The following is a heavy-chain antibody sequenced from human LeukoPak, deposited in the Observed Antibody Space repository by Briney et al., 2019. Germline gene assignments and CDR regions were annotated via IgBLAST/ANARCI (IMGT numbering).Heavy chain of an antibody. V-gene: IGHV3-23*01. D-gene: IGHD3-10*01. CDR1: GFTFSSYA. CDR2: ISGSGGST. CDR3: ARGRITMVRGVIWGMDV. J-gene: IGHJ6*02. Sequence: GGSLRLSCAASGFTFSSYAMSWVRQAPGKGLEWVSAISGSGGSTYYADSVKGRFTISRDNAKNSLYLQMNSLRAEDTAVYYCARGRITMVRGVIWGMDVWGQGTTVTVSS.